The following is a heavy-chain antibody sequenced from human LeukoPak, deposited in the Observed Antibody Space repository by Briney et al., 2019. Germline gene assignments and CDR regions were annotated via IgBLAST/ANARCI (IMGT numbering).Heavy chain of an antibody. CDR3: VKEEEAWNILTGPYDY. V-gene: IGHV3-30*04. Sequence: PGRSLRLSCAASGFTFSSYAMHWVRQAPGKGLEWVAVISYDGSKKYYADSVKGRVTISRDNSRNTLYLHMNSLRPEDTVVYYCVKEEEAWNILTGPYDYWGQGTLVTVSS. J-gene: IGHJ4*02. CDR1: GFTFSSYA. CDR2: ISYDGSKK. D-gene: IGHD3-9*01.